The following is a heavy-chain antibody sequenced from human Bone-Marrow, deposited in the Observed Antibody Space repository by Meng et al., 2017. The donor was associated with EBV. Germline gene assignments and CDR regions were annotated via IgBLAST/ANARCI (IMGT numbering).Heavy chain of an antibody. CDR2: IHHVGST. D-gene: IGHD3-16*01. J-gene: IGHJ4*02. Sequence: QVQLHETGPGLWKSWGTLSLTCHGSGGSISSSTWGSWVRQSPGEGLEWIGEIHHVGSTNYNPSLKSRVTISIDKSKKQFSLKLSSVTAADTAVYYCARRDYYDDTGYFDYWGQGTLVTVSS. CDR3: ARRDYYDDTGYFDY. CDR1: GGSISSSTW. V-gene: IGHV4-4*02.